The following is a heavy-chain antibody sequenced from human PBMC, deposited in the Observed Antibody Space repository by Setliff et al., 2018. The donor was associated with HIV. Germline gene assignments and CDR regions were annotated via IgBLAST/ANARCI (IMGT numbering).Heavy chain of an antibody. CDR1: GGSISSSSYY. Sequence: SETLSLTCTVSGGSISSSSYYWGWIRQPPGKGLEWIGSIYYSGSTYYNPSLKSRVTISVDTSKNQFSLKLSSVTAADTAVYYCARQSLELGDYWGQGTLVTVSS. V-gene: IGHV4-39*01. CDR3: ARQSLELGDY. J-gene: IGHJ4*02. D-gene: IGHD1-7*01. CDR2: IYYSGST.